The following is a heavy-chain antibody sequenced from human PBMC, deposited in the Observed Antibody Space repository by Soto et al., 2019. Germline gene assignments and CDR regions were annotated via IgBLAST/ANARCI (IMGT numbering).Heavy chain of an antibody. J-gene: IGHJ4*02. CDR1: GFTFSSYG. D-gene: IGHD5-12*01. CDR2: ISYDGSKT. Sequence: GGSLRLSCAASGFTFSSYGMHWVRQAPGKGLEWVAVISYDGSKTNYADSVKGRFTISRDNSKNTLYLQMNSLRAEDTAVYYCAKAPLRGYSGYGFDYWGQGT. CDR3: AKAPLRGYSGYGFDY. V-gene: IGHV3-30*18.